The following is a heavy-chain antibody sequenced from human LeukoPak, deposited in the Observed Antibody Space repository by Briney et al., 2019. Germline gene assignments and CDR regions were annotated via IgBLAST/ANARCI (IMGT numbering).Heavy chain of an antibody. D-gene: IGHD4-17*01. CDR1: GFTFSDHY. J-gene: IGHJ4*02. Sequence: PGGSLRLSCAASGFTFSDHYIDWVRQAPGKGLEWVSYISISGSTMYYADSVRGRFTISRDNAKNSVFLQMDSLRADDTAVYYCVRDRFDYALDYWGQGALVTVSS. V-gene: IGHV3-11*04. CDR2: ISISGSTM. CDR3: VRDRFDYALDY.